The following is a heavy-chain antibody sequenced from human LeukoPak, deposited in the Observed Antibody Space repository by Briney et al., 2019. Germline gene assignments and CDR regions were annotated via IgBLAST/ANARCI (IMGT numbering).Heavy chain of an antibody. CDR1: GFTFSSYA. CDR2: ISGSGGST. CDR3: AKDIVLMVYAISLDY. V-gene: IGHV3-23*01. Sequence: GGSLRLSCAASGFTFSSYAMSWVRQAPGKGLEWVSAISGSGGSTYYADSVKGRFTISRDNSKNTLYLQMNSLRAEDTAVYYCAKDIVLMVYAISLDYWGQGTLVTVSS. J-gene: IGHJ4*02. D-gene: IGHD2-8*01.